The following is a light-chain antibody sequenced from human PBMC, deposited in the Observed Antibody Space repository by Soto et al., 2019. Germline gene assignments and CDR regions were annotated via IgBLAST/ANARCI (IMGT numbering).Light chain of an antibody. J-gene: IGLJ1*01. Sequence: QSVLTQPASVSGSPGQSITISCTGTNSDVGDYNYVSWYQQHPGKAPKLMIYDVSNRPSGVSDRFSGSKSGNTASLTISGLQAEDEAEYYCTSYTTSSTVFVFGTGTKLTVL. CDR3: TSYTTSSTVFV. CDR1: NSDVGDYNY. CDR2: DVS. V-gene: IGLV2-14*01.